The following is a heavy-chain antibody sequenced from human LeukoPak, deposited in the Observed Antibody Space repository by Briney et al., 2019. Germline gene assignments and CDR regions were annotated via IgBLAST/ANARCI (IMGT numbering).Heavy chain of an antibody. CDR3: AREWTHDAFDI. D-gene: IGHD3/OR15-3a*01. CDR2: ISASGSTI. CDR1: GYTFSDYY. V-gene: IGHV3-11*01. Sequence: GGSLRLSCAASGYTFSDYYMSWIRQAPGKGLEWLSYISASGSTIFYADSVRGRFTISRDNAKKSLYLQMNTLRAEDTAVYYCAREWTHDAFDIWGQGTMVTVSS. J-gene: IGHJ3*02.